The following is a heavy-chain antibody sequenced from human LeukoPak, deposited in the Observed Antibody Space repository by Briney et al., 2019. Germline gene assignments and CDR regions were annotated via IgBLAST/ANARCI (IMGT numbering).Heavy chain of an antibody. D-gene: IGHD6-13*01. V-gene: IGHV4-4*07. Sequence: SETLPLTCTVSDGSISSYYWSWIRQPAGKGLEWIGRIYPSGSTNYNPSLRGRVTMSVDTSKNQFSLKLTSVTAADTAVYYCARTSSSSWPYGMDVWGQGTTVTVSS. CDR3: ARTSSSSWPYGMDV. CDR2: IYPSGST. CDR1: DGSISSYY. J-gene: IGHJ6*02.